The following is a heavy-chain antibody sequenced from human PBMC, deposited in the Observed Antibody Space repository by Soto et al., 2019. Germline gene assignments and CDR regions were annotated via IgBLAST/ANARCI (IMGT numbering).Heavy chain of an antibody. CDR3: ARESEDLSSNLDY. V-gene: IGHV3-21*06. J-gene: IGHJ4*02. CDR1: GLTFTRYS. Sequence: PGGSLRLSCAASGLTFTRYSMNWVRQAPGKGLEWVASISSTTNYIYYGESLKGRLTISRDNAKNSMYLQMNTLRAEDTAVYYCARESEDLSSNLDYWGQGTLVTVSS. CDR2: ISSTTNYI.